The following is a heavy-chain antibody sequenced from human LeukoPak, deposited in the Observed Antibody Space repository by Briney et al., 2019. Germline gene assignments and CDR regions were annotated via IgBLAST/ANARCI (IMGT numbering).Heavy chain of an antibody. CDR3: ATGSYHEH. Sequence: GGSLRLSCAASGISFSTSAMHWVRQAPGKGLEWVAAMSYDGKYKYHADSVKGRFTISRDNSRNTVSLQMNSLRSEDTAIYYCATGSYHEHWGQGTLVTVSS. D-gene: IGHD1-26*01. J-gene: IGHJ4*02. V-gene: IGHV3-30*01. CDR2: MSYDGKYK. CDR1: GISFSTSA.